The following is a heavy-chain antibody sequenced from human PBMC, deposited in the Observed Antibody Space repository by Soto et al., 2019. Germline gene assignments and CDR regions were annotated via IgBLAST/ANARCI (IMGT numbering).Heavy chain of an antibody. J-gene: IGHJ6*02. CDR2: ISSSSSYI. D-gene: IGHD6-19*01. CDR1: GFTFSSYS. V-gene: IGHV3-21*01. CDR3: ARDIYSSGWYPDYYYGMDV. Sequence: VGSLRLSCAASGFTFSSYSMNWVSQAPGKGLVWVSSISSSSSYIYYADSVKGRFTISRDNAKNSLYLQMNSLRAEDTAVYYCARDIYSSGWYPDYYYGMDVWGQGTTVTVSS.